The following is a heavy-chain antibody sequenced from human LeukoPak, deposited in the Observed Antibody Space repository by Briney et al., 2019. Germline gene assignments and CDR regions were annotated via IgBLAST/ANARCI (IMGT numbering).Heavy chain of an antibody. CDR1: GGSISSSSYY. J-gene: IGHJ4*02. V-gene: IGHV4-39*07. D-gene: IGHD6-13*01. CDR3: AREDRTRTAGSSWYREFDY. Sequence: PSETLSLTCTVSGGSISSSSYYWGWIRQPPGKGLEWIGSIYYSGSTYYNPSLKSRVTISVDTSKNQFSLKLSSVTAADTAVYYCAREDRTRTAGSSWYREFDYWGQGTLVTVSS. CDR2: IYYSGST.